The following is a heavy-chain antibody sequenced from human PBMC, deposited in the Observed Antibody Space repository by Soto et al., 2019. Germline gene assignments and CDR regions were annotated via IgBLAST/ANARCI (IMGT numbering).Heavy chain of an antibody. Sequence: GASVKVPCKTSGGTFSNFGFSWVRQAPGHGLEWMGRIIPLHDIVDHAQKFQGRVTITADKSTSTAYMELSGLRSEDTAIYYCARGIKSCVTSSCYTPVDHWGQGTLVTVSS. CDR3: ARGIKSCVTSSCYTPVDH. V-gene: IGHV1-69*04. D-gene: IGHD2-15*01. CDR2: IIPLHDIV. J-gene: IGHJ4*02. CDR1: GGTFSNFG.